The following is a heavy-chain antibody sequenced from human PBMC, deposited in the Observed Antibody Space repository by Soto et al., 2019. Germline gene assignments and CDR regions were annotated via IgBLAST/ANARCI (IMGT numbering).Heavy chain of an antibody. CDR2: IYYSGST. V-gene: IGHV4-31*03. CDR1: GGSISSGGYY. Sequence: SETLSLTCTVSGGSISSGGYYWSWIRQHPGKGLEWIGYIYYSGSTYYNPSLKSRVTISVDTSKNQFSLKLSSVTAADTAVYYCARFLVVPAATNYYYYYGMDVWGQGTTVTVSS. D-gene: IGHD2-2*01. J-gene: IGHJ6*02. CDR3: ARFLVVPAATNYYYYYGMDV.